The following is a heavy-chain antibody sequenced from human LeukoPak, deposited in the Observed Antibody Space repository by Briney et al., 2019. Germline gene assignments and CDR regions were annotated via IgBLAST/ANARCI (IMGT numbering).Heavy chain of an antibody. CDR2: IYHSGST. CDR1: GYSISSGYY. D-gene: IGHD3-22*01. J-gene: IGHJ6*02. V-gene: IGHV4-38-2*02. Sequence: SETLSLTCTVSGYSISSGYYWGWIRQPPGKGLEWIGSIYHSGSTYYNPSLKSRVTISVDTSKNQFSLKLSSVTAADTAVYYCARELGYYDSSGYFYGMDVWGQGTTVTVSS. CDR3: ARELGYYDSSGYFYGMDV.